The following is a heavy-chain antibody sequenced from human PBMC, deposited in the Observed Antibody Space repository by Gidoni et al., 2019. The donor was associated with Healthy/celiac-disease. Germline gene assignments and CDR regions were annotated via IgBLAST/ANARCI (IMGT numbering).Heavy chain of an antibody. CDR2: INHSGST. J-gene: IGHJ5*02. CDR3: ATAVAGHNWFDP. CDR1: GGSFSGYY. Sequence: QVQLQQWGAGLLKPSETLSLTCAVYGGSFSGYYWSWIRQPPGKGLEWIGEINHSGSTNYNPSLKSRVTISVDTSKNQFSQKLSSVTAADTAVYYCATAVAGHNWFDPWGQGTLVTVSS. D-gene: IGHD6-19*01. V-gene: IGHV4-34*01.